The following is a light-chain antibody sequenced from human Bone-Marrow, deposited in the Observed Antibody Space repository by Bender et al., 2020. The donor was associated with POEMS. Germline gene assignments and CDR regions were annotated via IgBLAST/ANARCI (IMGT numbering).Light chain of an antibody. V-gene: IGLV1-40*01. CDR3: QSYDRTLSGSGV. J-gene: IGLJ3*02. CDR2: DNG. Sequence: QSVLTQPPSVSGAPGQRITISCTGTWSNIGAGYDVQWYQQVPGTAPRLVIYDNGNRHSGVPARFSGSRIGTSGSLVITGLQPEDEADYYCQSYDRTLSGSGVFGGGTKLTVL. CDR1: WSNIGAGYD.